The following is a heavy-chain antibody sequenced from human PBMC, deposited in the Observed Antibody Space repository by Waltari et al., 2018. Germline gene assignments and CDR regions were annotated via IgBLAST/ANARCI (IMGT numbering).Heavy chain of an antibody. J-gene: IGHJ6*02. Sequence: QVQLQQWGAGLLKPSETLSLTCAVYVGSFSGYYWSWIRQPPGKGLEWIGEINHSGSNNYNPSLKSRVTISVDTSKNQFSLKLSSVTAADTAVYYCARGFTYRYYYYGMDVWGQGTTVTVSS. CDR2: INHSGSN. CDR1: VGSFSGYY. V-gene: IGHV4-34*01. CDR3: ARGFTYRYYYYGMDV. D-gene: IGHD3-16*02.